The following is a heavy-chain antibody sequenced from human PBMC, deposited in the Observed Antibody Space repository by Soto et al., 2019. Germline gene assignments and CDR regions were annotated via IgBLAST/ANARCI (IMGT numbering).Heavy chain of an antibody. CDR3: ARQQQLVDY. Sequence: PSETLSLTCTVSVGSISSSSYYWGWIRQPPGKGLEWIGSIYYSGSTYYNPSLKSRITISVDTSKNQFSLKLSSVTAADTAVYYCARQQQLVDYWGQGTLVTVSS. J-gene: IGHJ4*02. V-gene: IGHV4-39*01. CDR2: IYYSGST. D-gene: IGHD6-13*01. CDR1: VGSISSSSYY.